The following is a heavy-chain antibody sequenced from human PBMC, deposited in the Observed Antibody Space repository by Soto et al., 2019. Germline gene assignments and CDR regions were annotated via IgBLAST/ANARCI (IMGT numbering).Heavy chain of an antibody. CDR2: VSASGLNT. Sequence: GGSLRLSCAASGFTFSTYAMAWVRQAPGKGLEWVSGVSASGLNTDYADPVKGRFYISRDNSKNTVSLHMNSLRAEDTALYYCAIEKVGATSVHVFDIWGQGTMVTVSS. J-gene: IGHJ3*02. CDR1: GFTFSTYA. V-gene: IGHV3-23*01. CDR3: AIEKVGATSVHVFDI. D-gene: IGHD1-26*01.